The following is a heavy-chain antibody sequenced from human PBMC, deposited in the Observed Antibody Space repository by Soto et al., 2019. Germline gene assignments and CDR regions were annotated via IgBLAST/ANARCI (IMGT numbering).Heavy chain of an antibody. CDR3: AGGRGNAAVTRFDS. V-gene: IGHV4-59*11. CDR1: GDSISTHY. CDR2: VHYTGSA. D-gene: IGHD6-13*01. Sequence: PSETLSLTCTVSGDSISTHYWTWIRQPPGKGLEWIAYVHYTGSATYNSSLKSRVTISVDTSKNQISLKVYSVTAADTAVYYCAGGRGNAAVTRFDSWGQGILVTVS. J-gene: IGHJ4*02.